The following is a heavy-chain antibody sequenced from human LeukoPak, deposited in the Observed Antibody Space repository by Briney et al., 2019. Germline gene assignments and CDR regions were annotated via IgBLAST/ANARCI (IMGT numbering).Heavy chain of an antibody. CDR2: VYYSGST. CDR3: AKHGGGTYLQH. V-gene: IGHV4-59*08. D-gene: IGHD1-26*01. J-gene: IGHJ1*01. CDR1: GGSIRSYY. Sequence: SETLSLTCTVSGGSIRSYYWSWIRQPPGRGLEWIGYVYYSGSTNYNSSLRSRVTISVDTSKNQFSLNLRSVTAADTAVYYCAKHGGGTYLQHWGQGALVIVSA.